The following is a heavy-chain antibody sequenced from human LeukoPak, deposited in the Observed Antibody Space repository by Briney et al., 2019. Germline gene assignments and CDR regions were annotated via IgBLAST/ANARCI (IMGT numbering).Heavy chain of an antibody. CDR2: IIPMYCIT. CDR1: GGTFNNYA. J-gene: IGHJ4*02. Sequence: ASVKVSCKASGGTFNNYAFTWVRQAPGQGLEWMGRIIPMYCITNYAQKFQGSVTITADKSSDTTYMELSSLRSEDAAMYYCATGGINHFDSSGYYNFWGQGTLVTVSS. D-gene: IGHD3-22*01. V-gene: IGHV1-69*04. CDR3: ATGGINHFDSSGYYNF.